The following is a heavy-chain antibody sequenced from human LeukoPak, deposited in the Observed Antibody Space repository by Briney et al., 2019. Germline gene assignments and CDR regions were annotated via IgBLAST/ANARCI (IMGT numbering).Heavy chain of an antibody. CDR3: ARDDYDILTGYRSDY. CDR1: GGSFSGYY. Sequence: SETLSFTCAVYGGSFSGYYWSWIRQPPGKGLEWIGEISHSGSTSYNPSLKSRVTISVDTSKNQFSLKLSSVTAADTAVYYCARDDYDILTGYRSDYWGQGTLVTVSS. D-gene: IGHD3-9*01. V-gene: IGHV4-34*01. CDR2: ISHSGST. J-gene: IGHJ4*02.